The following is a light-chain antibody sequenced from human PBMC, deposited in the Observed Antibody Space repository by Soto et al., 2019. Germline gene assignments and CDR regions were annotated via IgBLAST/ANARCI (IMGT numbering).Light chain of an antibody. CDR2: STT. J-gene: IGKJ2*01. Sequence: EIVLTQSPDTLSLSRGERATLSCRASQRVSSSSLAWYQQKPGQAPRLLIYSTTYRAAGVPDRFSGSGSGTDFTLTIARLEPEDFAVYYRQQYGGSPRYTFGQGTKLEI. CDR1: QRVSSSS. V-gene: IGKV3-20*01. CDR3: QQYGGSPRYT.